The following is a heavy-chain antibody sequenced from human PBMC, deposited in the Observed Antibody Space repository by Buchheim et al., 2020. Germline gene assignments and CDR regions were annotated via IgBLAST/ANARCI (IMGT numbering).Heavy chain of an antibody. Sequence: QLQLQESGPGLVKPSETLSLTCTVSGGSISSRNYYWGWIRQPPGQGLEWIGSIYYSGTTYYNPSLKSRVTISVDTSKNQFSLKLSSVTAADTAVYYCARGEGGTVAGYFDYWGQGTL. CDR1: GGSISSRNYY. CDR3: ARGEGGTVAGYFDY. CDR2: IYYSGTT. V-gene: IGHV4-39*01. J-gene: IGHJ4*02. D-gene: IGHD6-19*01.